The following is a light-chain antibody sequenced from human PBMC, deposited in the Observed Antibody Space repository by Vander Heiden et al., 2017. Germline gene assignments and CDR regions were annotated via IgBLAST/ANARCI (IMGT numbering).Light chain of an antibody. CDR3: QQYYSTPFT. CDR1: QSVLFNSNNKNY. J-gene: IGKJ3*01. V-gene: IGKV4-1*01. CDR2: WAS. Sequence: IVLPQSPDPLRLPLGERATIRCKASQSVLFNSNNKNYLTWYQQKPGQPPKLLISWASTRESGVPDRFSGSGSGTDFTLTISSLQAEDVAVYFCQQYYSTPFTFGPGTKVDIK.